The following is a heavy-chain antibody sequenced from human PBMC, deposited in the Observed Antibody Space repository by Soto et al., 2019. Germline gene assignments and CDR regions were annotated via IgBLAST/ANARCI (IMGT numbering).Heavy chain of an antibody. Sequence: VESLKISCKGSGYSFTSYWISWVRQMPGKGLEWMGRIDPSDSYTNYSPSFQGHVTISADKSISTAYLQWSSLKASDTAMYYCASQAAAGLYYYYYYGMDVWGQGTTVTVSS. J-gene: IGHJ6*02. CDR2: IDPSDSYT. CDR1: GYSFTSYW. D-gene: IGHD6-13*01. V-gene: IGHV5-10-1*01. CDR3: ASQAAAGLYYYYYYGMDV.